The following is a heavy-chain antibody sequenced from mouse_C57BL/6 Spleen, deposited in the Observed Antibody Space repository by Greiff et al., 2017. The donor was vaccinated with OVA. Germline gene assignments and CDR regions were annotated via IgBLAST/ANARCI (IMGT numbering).Heavy chain of an antibody. V-gene: IGHV1-19*01. CDR2: INPYNGGT. CDR1: GYTFTDYY. CDR3: AGDGEGKAMDY. D-gene: IGHD2-1*01. Sequence: EVKLVESGPVLVKPGASVKMSCKASGYTFTDYYMNWVKQSHGKSLEWIGVINPYNGGTSYNQKFKGKATLTVDKSSSTAYMELNSLTSEDSAVYYCAGDGEGKAMDYWGQGTSVTVAS. J-gene: IGHJ4*01.